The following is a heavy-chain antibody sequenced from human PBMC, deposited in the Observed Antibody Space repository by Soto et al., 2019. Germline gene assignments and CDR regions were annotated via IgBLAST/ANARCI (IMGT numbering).Heavy chain of an antibody. CDR3: AGANPAVAGTAYFDY. J-gene: IGHJ4*02. V-gene: IGHV4-31*03. D-gene: IGHD6-19*01. CDR1: GGSISSGGYY. Sequence: QVQLQESGPGLVKPSQTLSLTCTVSGGSISSGGYYWSWIRQHPGKGLEWIGYIYYSGSTYYNPSLRSRVTISVDTSKNQCSLKLSSVTAADTAVYYCAGANPAVAGTAYFDYWGQGTLVTVSS. CDR2: IYYSGST.